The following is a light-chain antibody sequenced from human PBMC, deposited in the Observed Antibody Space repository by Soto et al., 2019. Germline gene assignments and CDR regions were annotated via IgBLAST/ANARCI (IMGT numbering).Light chain of an antibody. Sequence: QSVLTQPASVSVSPGQSITISCTGTSSDIGNYNYVSCYQQHPGKAPKLMIYEVSNRPSGVSNRFSGSKSGNTASLTISGLQAEDEADYYCSSYTSSSTLNYVFGTGTKLTVL. J-gene: IGLJ1*01. CDR1: SSDIGNYNY. V-gene: IGLV2-14*01. CDR3: SSYTSSSTLNYV. CDR2: EVS.